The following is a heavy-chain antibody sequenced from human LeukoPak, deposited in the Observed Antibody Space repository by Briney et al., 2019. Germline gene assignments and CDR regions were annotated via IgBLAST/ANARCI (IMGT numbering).Heavy chain of an antibody. CDR3: TKTRDTAMVSAS. CDR2: IRSKPYGGTT. J-gene: IGHJ5*02. D-gene: IGHD5-18*01. Sequence: GGSLRLSCTTSGFSFGDYAMSWFRQAPGKGLEWVGSIRSKPYGGTTEYAASAKGRFTISRDDSKSIAYLQMNSLKTEDTALYYCTKTRDTAMVSASWGQGTLVTVSS. V-gene: IGHV3-49*03. CDR1: GFSFGDYA.